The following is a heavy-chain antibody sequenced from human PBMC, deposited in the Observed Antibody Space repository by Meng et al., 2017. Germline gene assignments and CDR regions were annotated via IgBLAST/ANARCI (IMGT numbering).Heavy chain of an antibody. Sequence: QVQLQRWGAGLLKPSETLSLTCAVYGGSFSGYYGSWIRQPPGKGLEWIGEINHSGSTNYNPSLKSRVTISVDTSKNQFSLKLSSVTAADTAVYYCARELKEQSFAWGYRGQGTLVTVSS. V-gene: IGHV4-34*01. J-gene: IGHJ4*02. CDR1: GGSFSGYY. D-gene: IGHD3-16*01. CDR2: INHSGST. CDR3: ARELKEQSFAWGY.